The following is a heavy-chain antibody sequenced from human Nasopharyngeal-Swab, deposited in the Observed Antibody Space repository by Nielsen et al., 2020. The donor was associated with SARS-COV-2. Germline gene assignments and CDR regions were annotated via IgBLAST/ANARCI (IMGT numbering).Heavy chain of an antibody. CDR3: ARDGRIGYGVYLDY. CDR1: GFTFSAHA. CDR2: VSGDVAHTT. V-gene: IGHV3-23*01. J-gene: IGHJ4*02. D-gene: IGHD5-12*01. Sequence: GGSLRLSCAAPGFTFSAHAIIWVRQAAGKGLEWVSAVSGDVAHTTYYADSVKGRFTISRDNSKNTLYLQMNGLRAEDAAIYYCARDGRIGYGVYLDYWGQGTPVTVSS.